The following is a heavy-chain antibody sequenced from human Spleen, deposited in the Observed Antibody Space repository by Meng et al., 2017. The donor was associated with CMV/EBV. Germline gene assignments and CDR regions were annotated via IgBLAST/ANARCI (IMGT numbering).Heavy chain of an antibody. V-gene: IGHV3-30*02. D-gene: IGHD7-27*01. J-gene: IGHJ2*01. CDR1: GFTFSSYG. CDR2: IRYDGSNK. CDR3: AKDAAGEDWYFDL. Sequence: GESLKISCAASGFTFSSYGMHWVRQAPGKGLEWVAFIRYDGSNKYYADSVKGRFTISRDNSKNTLYLQMNSLRAEDTAVYYCAKDAAGEDWYFDLWGRGTLVTVSS.